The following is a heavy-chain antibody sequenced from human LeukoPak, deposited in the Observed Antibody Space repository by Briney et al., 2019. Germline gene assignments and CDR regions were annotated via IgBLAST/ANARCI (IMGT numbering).Heavy chain of an antibody. J-gene: IGHJ5*02. D-gene: IGHD2-15*01. V-gene: IGHV4-30-4*01. CDR3: ARYCGGGSCYPSRWFDP. CDR2: IHDSGST. Sequence: SQTLSLTCTVSSASISSGDYHRNWIRQPPGKGLEWIGFIHDSGSTYYNPSLKSRVSISRDMSKNQLSLMLSSVTAADTAVYYCARYCGGGSCYPSRWFDPWGQGTLVTVSS. CDR1: SASISSGDYH.